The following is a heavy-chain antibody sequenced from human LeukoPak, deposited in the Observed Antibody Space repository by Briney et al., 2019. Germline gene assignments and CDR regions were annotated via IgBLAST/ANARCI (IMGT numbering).Heavy chain of an antibody. CDR1: GFTFDDYG. D-gene: IGHD6-19*01. J-gene: IGHJ4*02. Sequence: GGSLRLSCAASGFTFDDYGLSWVRQVPGKGLEWVSGLNWNGASTGYADSVKGRFTISRDNAKNSLYLQMNSLPAEDTAVYYCARIHGYSTGWYYFDYWGQGTLVTVSS. CDR3: ARIHGYSTGWYYFDY. V-gene: IGHV3-20*04. CDR2: LNWNGAST.